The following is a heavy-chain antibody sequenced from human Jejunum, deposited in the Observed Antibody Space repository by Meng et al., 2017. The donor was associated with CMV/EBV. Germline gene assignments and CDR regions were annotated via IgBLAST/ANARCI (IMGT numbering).Heavy chain of an antibody. V-gene: IGHV4-39*07. CDR3: ARDMGQQLVPVSFDY. CDR1: ASISNSDYY. J-gene: IGHJ4*02. D-gene: IGHD6-13*01. Sequence: ASISNSDYYWGWIRQSPGKGLEWIGSIYYSGNTYHNPSFKSRVTISVDTSKNQFSLRLTSVTAADTAAYYCARDMGQQLVPVSFDYWGQGTLVTVSS. CDR2: IYYSGNT.